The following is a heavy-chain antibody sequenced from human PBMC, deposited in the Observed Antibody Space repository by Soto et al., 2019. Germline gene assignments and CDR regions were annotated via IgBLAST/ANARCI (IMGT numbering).Heavy chain of an antibody. D-gene: IGHD3-22*01. CDR3: AHSRVVITQRMNWFDP. Sequence: QITLKESGPTLVKPTQTLTLTCTFSGFSLSTSGVGVGWIRQPPGKALEWLALIYWDDDKRYSPSLKSRLTITKDPSKNQVVLTLTNMDPVDTATYYCAHSRVVITQRMNWFDPWGQGTLVIVSS. CDR2: IYWDDDK. V-gene: IGHV2-5*02. J-gene: IGHJ5*02. CDR1: GFSLSTSGVG.